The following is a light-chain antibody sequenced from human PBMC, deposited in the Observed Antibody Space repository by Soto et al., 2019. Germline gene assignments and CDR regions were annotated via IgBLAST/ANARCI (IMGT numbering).Light chain of an antibody. CDR2: EGS. CDR1: SSNVESYNL. Sequence: QSALTQPASVSGSPGQSITISCTRTSSNVESYNLVSWYQHPPGKAPKLIIYEGSERPSGVSNRFSGAQSGHSAFLTISGLQAEDEADYYCSSYAGAVVFGGGTKLTVL. V-gene: IGLV2-23*01. J-gene: IGLJ2*01. CDR3: SSYAGAVV.